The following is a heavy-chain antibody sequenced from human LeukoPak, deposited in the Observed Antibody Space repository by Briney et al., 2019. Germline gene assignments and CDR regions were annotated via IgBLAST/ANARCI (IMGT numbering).Heavy chain of an antibody. V-gene: IGHV4-39*07. CDR2: IYYSGST. CDR1: NGSITSDSYY. CDR3: ATSDSSGYYVDY. Sequence: SETLSLTCTVSNGSITSDSYYWGWIRQPPGKELEWIGSIYYSGSTYYKPTLKSRITISVDTSKNQFSLKLNSVTAADTAVYYCATSDSSGYYVDYWGQGTLVTVSS. D-gene: IGHD3-22*01. J-gene: IGHJ4*02.